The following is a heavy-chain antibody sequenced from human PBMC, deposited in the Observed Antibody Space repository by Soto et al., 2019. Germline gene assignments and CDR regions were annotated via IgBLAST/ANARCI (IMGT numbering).Heavy chain of an antibody. J-gene: IGHJ6*02. CDR1: GFTFSSYA. CDR2: ISGSGGST. Sequence: LSLSYAASGFTFSSYAMSWVRQAPGKGLEGVAAISGSGGSTYYADSVKGRLTIARDNSKNTLYLQMNSLRAEDTAVYYCAKERRITTFGVVIMGAPLYDYYGMDVWGQGTLVTVSS. V-gene: IGHV3-23*01. D-gene: IGHD3-3*01. CDR3: AKERRITTFGVVIMGAPLYDYYGMDV.